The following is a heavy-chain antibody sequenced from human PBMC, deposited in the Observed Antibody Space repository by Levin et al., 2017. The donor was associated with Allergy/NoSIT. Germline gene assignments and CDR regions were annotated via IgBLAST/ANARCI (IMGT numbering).Heavy chain of an antibody. J-gene: IGHJ4*02. CDR3: AKGSGVAVARSPHFDY. CDR2: ISYSGST. D-gene: IGHD6-19*01. Sequence: SQTLSLTCSVSGGSISSYNYYWGWLRQPPGKGLEWIGSISYSGSTYYNPSLKSRVTISVDTSKNQFSLNLSSVTAADTAVYYCAKGSGVAVARSPHFDYWGQGILVTVSS. V-gene: IGHV4-39*01. CDR1: GGSISSYNYY.